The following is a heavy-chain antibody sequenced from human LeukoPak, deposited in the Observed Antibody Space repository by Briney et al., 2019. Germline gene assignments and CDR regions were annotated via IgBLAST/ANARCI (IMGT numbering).Heavy chain of an antibody. D-gene: IGHD3-3*01. CDR1: GFTFSSYA. CDR3: AKDGYYDFWSLDY. Sequence: PGGSLRLSCAASGFTFSSYAMSWVRQAPGKGLEWVSAISGSGGSTYYADSVKGRFTISGDNSKNTLYLQMNSLRAEDTAVYYCAKDGYYDFWSLDYWGQGTLVTVFS. CDR2: ISGSGGST. J-gene: IGHJ4*02. V-gene: IGHV3-23*01.